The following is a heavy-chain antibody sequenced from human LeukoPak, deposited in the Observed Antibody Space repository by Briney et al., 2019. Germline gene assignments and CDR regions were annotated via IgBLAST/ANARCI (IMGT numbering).Heavy chain of an antibody. CDR3: AKDAAEYYYDSSGHLNWFDP. D-gene: IGHD3-22*01. CDR1: GFTFSSYA. J-gene: IGHJ5*02. Sequence: GGSLRLSCAASGFTFSSYAMSWVRQAPGKGLEWVSAISGSGGSTYYADSVKGRFTISRDNSKNTLYLQMNSLRAEDTAVYYCAKDAAEYYYDSSGHLNWFDPWGQGTLVTVSS. V-gene: IGHV3-23*01. CDR2: ISGSGGST.